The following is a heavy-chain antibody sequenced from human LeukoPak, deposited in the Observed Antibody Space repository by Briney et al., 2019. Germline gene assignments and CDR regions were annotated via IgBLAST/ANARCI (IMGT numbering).Heavy chain of an antibody. CDR1: GGSISSYY. Sequence: PSETLSLTCTVSGGSISSYYWSWIRQPAGKGLEWIWRIYTSGSTNYNPSLKSRVTMSVDTSKNQFSLKLSSVTAADTAVYYCARVRGCSSTSCYYYMDVWGKGTTVTVSS. CDR2: IYTSGST. D-gene: IGHD2-2*01. CDR3: ARVRGCSSTSCYYYMDV. J-gene: IGHJ6*03. V-gene: IGHV4-4*07.